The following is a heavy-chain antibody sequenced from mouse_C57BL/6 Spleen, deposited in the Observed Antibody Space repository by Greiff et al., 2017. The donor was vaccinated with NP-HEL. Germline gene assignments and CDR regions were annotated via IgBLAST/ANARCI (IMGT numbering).Heavy chain of an antibody. J-gene: IGHJ3*01. CDR2: ISSGGSYT. CDR3: ARHDYGSPWFAY. CDR1: GFTFSSYG. V-gene: IGHV5-6*02. Sequence: EVKLVESGGDLVKPGGSLKLSCAASGFTFSSYGMSWVRQTPDKRLEWVATISSGGSYTYYPDSVKGRFTISRDNAKNTLYLQMSSLNSEDTAMYYCARHDYGSPWFAYWGQGTLVTVSA. D-gene: IGHD1-1*01.